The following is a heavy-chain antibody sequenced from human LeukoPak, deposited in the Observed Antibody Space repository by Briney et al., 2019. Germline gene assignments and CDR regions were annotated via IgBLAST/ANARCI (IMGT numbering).Heavy chain of an antibody. CDR1: GFTFSNAW. V-gene: IGHV3-15*01. CDR3: TTDPTPLGPVVVITTLLDY. CDR2: IKSKTDGGTT. D-gene: IGHD3-22*01. Sequence: GGSLRLSCAASGFTFSNAWMSWVRQAPGKGLEWVGRIKSKTDGGTTDYAAPVKGRFTISRDDSKNTLYLQMNSLKTEDTAVYYCTTDPTPLGPVVVITTLLDYWGQGTLVTVSS. J-gene: IGHJ4*02.